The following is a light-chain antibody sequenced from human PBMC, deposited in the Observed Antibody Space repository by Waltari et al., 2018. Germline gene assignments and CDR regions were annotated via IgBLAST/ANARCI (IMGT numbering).Light chain of an antibody. CDR2: DAS. CDR3: QQYSSFWT. CDR1: QDISNY. Sequence: DIQMTQSPSSLSASVGDRVTITCQASQDISNYLNWYQQKPGKAPKLLIYDASNLETGVPSRFSGSGSGTDFTFTISSLQPDDFATYYCQQYSSFWTFGQGTKVEIK. V-gene: IGKV1-33*01. J-gene: IGKJ1*01.